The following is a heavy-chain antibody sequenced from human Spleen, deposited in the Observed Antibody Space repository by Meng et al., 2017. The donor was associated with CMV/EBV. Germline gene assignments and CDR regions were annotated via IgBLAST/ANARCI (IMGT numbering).Heavy chain of an antibody. CDR3: ARILSNTDYYGMDV. V-gene: IGHV1-69*10. Sequence: SVKVSCKASGGTFSSYAISWVRQAPGQGLEWMGGIIPILGIANYAQKFQGRVTITADKSTSTAYMELTRLRSDDTAVYYCARILSNTDYYGMDVWGQGTTVTVSS. CDR1: GGTFSSYA. J-gene: IGHJ6*02. CDR2: IIPILGIA. D-gene: IGHD2-2*02.